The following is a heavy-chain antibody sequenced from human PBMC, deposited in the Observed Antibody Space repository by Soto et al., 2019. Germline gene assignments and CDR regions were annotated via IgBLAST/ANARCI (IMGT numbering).Heavy chain of an antibody. V-gene: IGHV1-18*01. CDR1: GYTFTSYG. D-gene: IGHD3-10*01. CDR2: ISAYNGNT. J-gene: IGHJ6*02. CDR3: ARPLLWFGEGLDYGMDV. Sequence: HVQLVQSGAEVKKPGASVKVSCKASGYTFTSYGISWVRQAPGQGLEWMGWISAYNGNTNYAQKLQGRVTMTTDTSTSTAYMELRSLRSDDTAVYYCARPLLWFGEGLDYGMDVWGQGTTVTVSS.